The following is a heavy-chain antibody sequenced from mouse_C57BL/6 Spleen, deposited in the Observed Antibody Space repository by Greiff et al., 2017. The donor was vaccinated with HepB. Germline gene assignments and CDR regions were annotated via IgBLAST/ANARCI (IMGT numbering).Heavy chain of an antibody. V-gene: IGHV2-6*03. D-gene: IGHD2-3*01. J-gene: IGHJ4*01. CDR3: ARRGDGYNYAMDY. Sequence: VKLVESGPGLVAPSQSLSITCTVSGFSLTSYGVHWVRQPPGKGLEWLVVIWSDGSTTYNSALKSRLSISKDNSKSQVFLKMNSLQTDDTAMYYCARRGDGYNYAMDYWGQGTSVTVSS. CDR2: IWSDGST. CDR1: GFSLTSYG.